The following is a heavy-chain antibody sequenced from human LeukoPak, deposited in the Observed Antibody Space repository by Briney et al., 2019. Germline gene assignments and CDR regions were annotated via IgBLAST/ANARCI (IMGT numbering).Heavy chain of an antibody. CDR2: IYPGDSDT. J-gene: IGHJ3*02. V-gene: IGHV5-51*01. D-gene: IGHD6-19*01. Sequence: GESLKISCKGSGYSFTSYWIGWVRQMPGKSLEWMGIIYPGDSDTRYSPSFQGQVTISADKSISTAYLQWSSLKASDTAMYYCARGSIAVAGTDDAFDIWGQGTMVTVSS. CDR3: ARGSIAVAGTDDAFDI. CDR1: GYSFTSYW.